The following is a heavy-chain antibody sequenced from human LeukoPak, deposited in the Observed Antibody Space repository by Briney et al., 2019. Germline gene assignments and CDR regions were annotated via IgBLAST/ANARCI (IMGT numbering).Heavy chain of an antibody. CDR1: GGSITNYS. CDR3: VRDGQLGAGTLLDY. CDR2: MYTNGGT. Sequence: PSETLSLTCTVSGGSITNYSWSWIRQPAGKGLEWIGRMYTNGGTNYNPSLKSRITMSVDTSKNQFSLKLSSVTAADTALYYCVRDGQLGAGTLLDYWGQGTLVTVSS. V-gene: IGHV4-4*07. D-gene: IGHD1-1*01. J-gene: IGHJ4*02.